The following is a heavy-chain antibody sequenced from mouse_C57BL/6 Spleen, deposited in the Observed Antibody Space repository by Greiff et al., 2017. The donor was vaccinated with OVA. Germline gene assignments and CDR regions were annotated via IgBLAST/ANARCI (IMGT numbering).Heavy chain of an antibody. J-gene: IGHJ2*01. Sequence: VKLQESGPELVKPGASVKISCKASGYAFSSSWMNWVKQRPGKGLEWIGRIYPGDGDTNYNGKFKGKATLTADKSSSTAYMQLSSLTSEDSAVYFCATGFDYWGQGTTLTVSS. V-gene: IGHV1-82*01. CDR3: ATGFDY. CDR2: IYPGDGDT. CDR1: GYAFSSSW.